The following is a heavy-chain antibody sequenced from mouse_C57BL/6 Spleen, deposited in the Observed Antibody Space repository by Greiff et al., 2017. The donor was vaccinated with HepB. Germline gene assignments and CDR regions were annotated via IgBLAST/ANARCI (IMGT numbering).Heavy chain of an antibody. CDR1: GFTFSDYG. CDR2: ISSGSSTI. D-gene: IGHD1-1*01. J-gene: IGHJ1*03. CDR3: ARNPDYYGRAYWYFDG. Sequence: EVQVVESGGGLVKPGGSLKLSCAASGFTFSDYGMHWVRQAPEKGLEWVAYISSGSSTIYYADTVKGRFTISRDNAKNTLFLQMTSLRSEDTAMYYCARNPDYYGRAYWYFDGWGTGTTVTVSS. V-gene: IGHV5-17*01.